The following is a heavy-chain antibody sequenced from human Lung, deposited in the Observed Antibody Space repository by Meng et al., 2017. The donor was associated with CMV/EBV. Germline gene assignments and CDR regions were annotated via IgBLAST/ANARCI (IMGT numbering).Heavy chain of an antibody. D-gene: IGHD3-3*01. Sequence: SCAASGLTFSTYEMNWVRQAPGKGLEWVSYISSSGGTIYYADSVKGRFTISRDNAKSSLYLQMNSLRAEDTAFYYCARDDFWSGSPTFDFWGQGTLVTVSS. CDR3: ARDDFWSGSPTFDF. J-gene: IGHJ4*02. CDR1: GLTFSTYE. V-gene: IGHV3-48*03. CDR2: ISSSGGTI.